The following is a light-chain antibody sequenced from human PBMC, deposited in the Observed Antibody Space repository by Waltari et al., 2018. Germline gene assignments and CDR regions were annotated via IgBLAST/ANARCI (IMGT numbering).Light chain of an antibody. CDR2: QDS. V-gene: IGLV3-1*01. J-gene: IGLJ3*02. CDR3: QVWDTNSMV. CDR1: KLENKY. Sequence: SYELTQPPSVSVSPGQTGSITCYGEKLENKYVSWYQQQPGQSPVLLIYQDSRRPSGIPERFSGSSSGNTATLTISGTQAVDEADYYCQVWDTNSMVFGGGARLTVL.